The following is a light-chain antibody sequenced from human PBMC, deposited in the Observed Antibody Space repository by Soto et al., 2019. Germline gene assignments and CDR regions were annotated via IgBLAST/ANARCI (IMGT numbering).Light chain of an antibody. J-gene: IGLJ2*01. Sequence: QSALTQPPSASGSPGQSVTISCTGTSSDVGGYNYVSWYQQHPGKAPKLMIYEVTKRPSGVPDRFSGTKSANTASLTVSGLQVEDEGDYYCSSYAGSNRVLFGGGTKLPVL. CDR1: SSDVGGYNY. V-gene: IGLV2-8*01. CDR2: EVT. CDR3: SSYAGSNRVL.